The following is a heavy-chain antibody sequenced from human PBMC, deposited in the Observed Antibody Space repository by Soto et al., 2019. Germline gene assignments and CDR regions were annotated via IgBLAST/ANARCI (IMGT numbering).Heavy chain of an antibody. V-gene: IGHV1-2*02. CDR2: ISPNSGGT. Sequence: ASVKVSCKTSGYTFTAYYLHWVRQAPGQGLEGMGWISPNSGGTNSAQRFQGSVTMTRDTSISTAYLELSRLTSDDTAVYFCARDAYARNSGVLVDHWGQGTLVPVSS. D-gene: IGHD2-8*01. CDR3: ARDAYARNSGVLVDH. CDR1: GYTFTAYY. J-gene: IGHJ4*02.